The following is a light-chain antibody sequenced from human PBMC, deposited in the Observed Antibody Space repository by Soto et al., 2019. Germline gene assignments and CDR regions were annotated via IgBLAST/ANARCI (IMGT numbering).Light chain of an antibody. CDR1: QSISTW. V-gene: IGKV1-5*01. J-gene: IGKJ2*01. CDR3: QQYNSYYT. Sequence: DIQMTQSPSTLSASVGDRVTITCRASQSISTWLAWYQQKPGKAPKLLIYDASILESGVTSRFSASGSGTEFTLTISSLQPDDFATYSCQQYNSYYTFGQGTKLEI. CDR2: DAS.